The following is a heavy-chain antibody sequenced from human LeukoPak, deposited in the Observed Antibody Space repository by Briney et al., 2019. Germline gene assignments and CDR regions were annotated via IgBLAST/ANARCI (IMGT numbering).Heavy chain of an antibody. CDR1: GYTFTSYY. J-gene: IGHJ4*02. CDR2: INPSGGST. D-gene: IGHD4-17*01. Sequence: ASVKVSCRTSGYTFTSYYIHWVRQAPGQGLEWMGIINPSGGSTSYAQKFQGRVTMTRDTSTSTVYMYLSSLRSEDTAVYYCARDSLYGVVDYWGQGTLVTVSS. V-gene: IGHV1-46*01. CDR3: ARDSLYGVVDY.